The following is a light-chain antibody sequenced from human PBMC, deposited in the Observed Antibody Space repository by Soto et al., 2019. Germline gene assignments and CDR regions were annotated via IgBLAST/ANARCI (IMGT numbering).Light chain of an antibody. V-gene: IGLV2-8*01. CDR3: SSYAGSNNKV. J-gene: IGLJ1*01. Sequence: QSALTQPPSASGSPGQSVTISCTGTKSDIGVYDFVSWYQHHPGKAPRLIIYEVVQRPSGVPDRFSGSKSGNTASLTVSGLQAADEADYYCSSYAGSNNKVFGTGTKVTVL. CDR2: EVV. CDR1: KSDIGVYDF.